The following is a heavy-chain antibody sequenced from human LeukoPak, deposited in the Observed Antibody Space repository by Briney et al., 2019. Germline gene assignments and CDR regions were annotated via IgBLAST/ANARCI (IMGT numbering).Heavy chain of an antibody. CDR2: TNSDGSST. J-gene: IGHJ4*02. Sequence: PGGSLRLSCAASGFTSSSYWMHWVRQAPGKGLVWVSRTNSDGSSTSYADSVKGRFTISRDNAKNTLYLQMNSLRAEDTAVYYCARDYGGNYYFDYWGQGTLVTVSS. D-gene: IGHD4-23*01. CDR1: GFTSSSYW. V-gene: IGHV3-74*01. CDR3: ARDYGGNYYFDY.